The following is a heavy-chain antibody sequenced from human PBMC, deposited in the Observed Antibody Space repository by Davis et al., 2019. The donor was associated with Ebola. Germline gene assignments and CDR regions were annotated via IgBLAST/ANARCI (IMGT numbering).Heavy chain of an antibody. CDR1: GFTFGDYA. CDR3: TRAQRGYYYDSSGYYGFDY. J-gene: IGHJ4*02. V-gene: IGHV3-49*04. CDR2: IRSKAYGGTT. D-gene: IGHD3-22*01. Sequence: GESLKISCTASGFTFGDYAMSWVRQAPGKGLEWVGFIRSKAYGGTTEYAASVKGRFTISRDDSKSIAYLQMNSLKTEDTAVYYCTRAQRGYYYDSSGYYGFDYWGQGTLVTVSS.